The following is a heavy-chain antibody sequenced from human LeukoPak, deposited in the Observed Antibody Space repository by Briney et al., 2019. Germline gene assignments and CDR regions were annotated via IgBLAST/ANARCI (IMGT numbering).Heavy chain of an antibody. D-gene: IGHD3-22*01. CDR3: ARLRYDNSGYYSNYFDY. Sequence: PGESLKISCKGSGYTFTSYWIGWVRPMPGKGLEWMGIIYPGDSGTRYSPSFQGQVTISADKSISTAYLQWSSLKASDTAVYYCARLRYDNSGYYSNYFDYWGQGTPVTVSS. V-gene: IGHV5-51*01. CDR1: GYTFTSYW. J-gene: IGHJ4*02. CDR2: IYPGDSGT.